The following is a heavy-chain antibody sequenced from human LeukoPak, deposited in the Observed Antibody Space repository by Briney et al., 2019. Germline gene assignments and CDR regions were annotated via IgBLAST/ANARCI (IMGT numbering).Heavy chain of an antibody. D-gene: IGHD3-10*01. J-gene: IGHJ6*02. CDR3: ARRETYYYGSGSYFVGYYYGMDV. CDR2: INHSGST. CDR1: GGSFSGYY. Sequence: SETLSLTCAVYGGSFSGYYWSWIRQPPGKGLEWIGEINHSGSTNYNPSLKSRVTISVDTSKNQFSLRLSSVTAADTAVYYCARRETYYYGSGSYFVGYYYGMDVWGQGTTVTVSS. V-gene: IGHV4-34*01.